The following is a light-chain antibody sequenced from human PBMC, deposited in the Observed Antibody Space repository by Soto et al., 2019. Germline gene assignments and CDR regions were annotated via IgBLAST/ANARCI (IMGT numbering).Light chain of an antibody. Sequence: QSALTQPASVSGSPGQSITISCTGTAKDIGSYNLVSWYQQHPGKAPKLMIYEVTKRPSGDSNRFSGSKSGNTASLTISGLQAEDEADYYCYSSVNSSTSLCIFGPGTKVTVL. CDR3: YSSVNSSTSLCI. CDR2: EVT. J-gene: IGLJ1*01. CDR1: AKDIGSYNL. V-gene: IGLV2-23*02.